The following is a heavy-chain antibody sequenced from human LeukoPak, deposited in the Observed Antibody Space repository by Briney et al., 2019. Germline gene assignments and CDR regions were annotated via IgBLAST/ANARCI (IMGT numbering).Heavy chain of an antibody. V-gene: IGHV1-2*02. J-gene: IGHJ4*02. CDR2: INPNSGGT. CDR3: ARDAIVRDYSNSDY. CDR1: GYTFTGYY. Sequence: ASVKVSCKASGYTFTGYYIHWVRQAPGQGLEWMGWINPNSGGTNYAQKFQGRVTMTRDTSISAAYMELSRLTSDDTAVYYCARDAIVRDYSNSDYWGQGTLVTVSS. D-gene: IGHD4-11*01.